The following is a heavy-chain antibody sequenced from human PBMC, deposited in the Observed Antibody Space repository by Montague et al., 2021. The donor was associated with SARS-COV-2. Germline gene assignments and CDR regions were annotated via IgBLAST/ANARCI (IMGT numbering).Heavy chain of an antibody. CDR2: IYSSGST. Sequence: EILSLTCTVSGGSISNYYWSWIRQPAGKGLEWIGRIYSSGSTNYNPSLKSRISMSVDTSKNQFSLKLSSVTAADTAIYYCARDYSHCSGGSCVFDYWGQGTRVTVSS. D-gene: IGHD2-15*01. CDR3: ARDYSHCSGGSCVFDY. CDR1: GGSISNYY. V-gene: IGHV4-4*07. J-gene: IGHJ4*02.